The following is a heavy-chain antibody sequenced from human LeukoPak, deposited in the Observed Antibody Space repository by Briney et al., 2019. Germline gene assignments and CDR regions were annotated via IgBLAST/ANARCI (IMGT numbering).Heavy chain of an antibody. CDR3: ARGFTGYYFDY. V-gene: IGHV7-4-1*02. J-gene: IGHJ4*02. CDR1: GYTFTSYA. Sequence: ASVRVSCKASGYTFTSYAMNWVRQAPGQGLEWMGWINTNTGNPTYAQGFTGRFVFSLDTSVSTAYLQVSSLKAEDTAVYYCARGFTGYYFDYWGQGTLVTVSS. CDR2: INTNTGNP. D-gene: IGHD2-8*02.